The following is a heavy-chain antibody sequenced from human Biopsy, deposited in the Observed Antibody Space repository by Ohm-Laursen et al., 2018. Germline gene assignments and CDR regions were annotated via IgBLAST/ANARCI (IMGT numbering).Heavy chain of an antibody. CDR1: RFTFSRYW. J-gene: IGHJ4*02. CDR2: ISGTRNYI. D-gene: IGHD3-22*01. Sequence: SLRLSCTAPRFTFSRYWMNWVRQAPGKGLEWVSSISGTRNYIYYRDSVKGRFTISRDNAKDSLYLQMNGLRAEDTAVYYCARAGYSSGYDYWGQGTLVTVSS. CDR3: ARAGYSSGYDY. V-gene: IGHV3-21*01.